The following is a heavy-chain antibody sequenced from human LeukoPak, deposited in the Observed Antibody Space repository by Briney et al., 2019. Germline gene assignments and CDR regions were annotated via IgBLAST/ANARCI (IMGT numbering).Heavy chain of an antibody. CDR3: AKAYTRSWYAAFDI. J-gene: IGHJ3*02. V-gene: IGHV3-23*01. Sequence: PGGSLRLSCAASGFAFTDYAISWLRQAPGKGLEWVSAITDSGGATYYADSVKGRFTISRDNSKNTLYLQMSSLRGDDTAIYYCAKAYTRSWYAAFDIWGQGTVVTISS. D-gene: IGHD6-13*01. CDR2: ITDSGGAT. CDR1: GFAFTDYA.